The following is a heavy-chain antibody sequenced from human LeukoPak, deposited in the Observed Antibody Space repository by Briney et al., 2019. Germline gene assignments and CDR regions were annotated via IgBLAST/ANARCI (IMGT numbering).Heavy chain of an antibody. CDR3: ARDRYYQPLFRPFDY. CDR2: INTNTGNP. V-gene: IGHV7-4-1*02. Sequence: ASVRVSCTASGYTFTSYGISWVRQAPGQGLEWMGWINTNTGNPTYAQGFTGRFVFSLDTSVSTAYLQISSLKAEDTAVYYCARDRYYQPLFRPFDYWGQGTLVTVSS. CDR1: GYTFTSYG. D-gene: IGHD3-22*01. J-gene: IGHJ4*02.